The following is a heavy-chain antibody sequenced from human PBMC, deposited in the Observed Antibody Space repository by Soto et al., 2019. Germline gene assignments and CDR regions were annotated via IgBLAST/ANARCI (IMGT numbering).Heavy chain of an antibody. D-gene: IGHD2-2*01. V-gene: IGHV3-48*03. J-gene: IGHJ6*02. Sequence: GGSLRLSCAASGFTFSSYEMNWVRQALGKGLEWVSYISSSGSTIYYADSVKGRFTISRDNAKNSLYLQMNSLRAEDTAVYYCARIPYCSSTSCYPDYYGMDVWGQGTTVTVSS. CDR3: ARIPYCSSTSCYPDYYGMDV. CDR1: GFTFSSYE. CDR2: ISSSGSTI.